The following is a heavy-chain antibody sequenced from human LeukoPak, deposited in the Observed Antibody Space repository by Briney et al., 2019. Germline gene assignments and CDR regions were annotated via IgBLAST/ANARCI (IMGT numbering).Heavy chain of an antibody. CDR1: GGSISSYY. CDR3: AREYYYDSSGPTAFDI. CDR2: IYYSGST. V-gene: IGHV4-59*01. D-gene: IGHD3-22*01. Sequence: SETLSLTCTVSGGSISSYYWSWVRQPPGKGLEWIGYIYYSGSTNYNPSLKSRVTISVDTSKNQFSLKLSSVTAADTAVYYCAREYYYDSSGPTAFDIWGQGTMVTVSS. J-gene: IGHJ3*02.